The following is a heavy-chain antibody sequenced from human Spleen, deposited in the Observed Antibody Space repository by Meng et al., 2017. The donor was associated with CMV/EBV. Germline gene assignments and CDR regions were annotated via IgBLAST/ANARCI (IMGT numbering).Heavy chain of an antibody. Sequence: GAFGFTFGGYAMTWVRQAPGKGLGWVSTVSSGGDTTYFADSVNGRFFISRDNSNNTLYLQMNSLAAEDTAIYYCVKVGRGWYEFDSWGQGTLVTVSS. D-gene: IGHD6-13*01. J-gene: IGHJ4*02. CDR2: VSSGGDTT. CDR1: GFTFGGYA. CDR3: VKVGRGWYEFDS. V-gene: IGHV3-23*01.